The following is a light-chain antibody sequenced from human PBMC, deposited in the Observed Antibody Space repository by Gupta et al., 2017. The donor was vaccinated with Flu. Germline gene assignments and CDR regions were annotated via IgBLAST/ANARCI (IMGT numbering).Light chain of an antibody. V-gene: IGKV1-39*01. CDR3: QQSDSILNT. Sequence: PSSLSASVGDRVTITCRASQFISTYLHWYQQRPGKAPKLLISGASGLQSGVPSRFSGSASGTDFTLTINSLQPEDFATYYCQQSDSILNTFGGGPTVAIK. CDR2: GAS. CDR1: QFISTY. J-gene: IGKJ4*01.